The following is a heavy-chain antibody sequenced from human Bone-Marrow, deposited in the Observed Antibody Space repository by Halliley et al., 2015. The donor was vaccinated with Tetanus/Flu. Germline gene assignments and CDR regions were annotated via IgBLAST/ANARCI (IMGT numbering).Heavy chain of an antibody. V-gene: IGHV3-21*01. CDR3: ARDLSYSFDSSGQSPAYFDY. J-gene: IGHJ4*02. CDR1: GFTFSSYS. CDR2: ISGGSSYI. Sequence: SLRLSCAASGFTFSSYSMNWVRQAPGKGLEWVSCISGGSSYIYYVDSVKGRFTISRDNAKNSLYLQMNSLRAEDTAVYYCARDLSYSFDSSGQSPAYFDYWGQGALVTVSS. D-gene: IGHD3-22*01.